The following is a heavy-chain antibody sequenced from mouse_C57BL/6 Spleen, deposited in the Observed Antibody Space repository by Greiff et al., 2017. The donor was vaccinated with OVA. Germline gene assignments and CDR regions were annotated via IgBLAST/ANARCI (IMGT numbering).Heavy chain of an antibody. V-gene: IGHV1-69*01. CDR1: GYTFTSYW. CDR3: ARLDYGSRGFAY. D-gene: IGHD1-1*01. J-gene: IGHJ3*01. Sequence: QVQLQQPGAELVMPGASVKLSCKASGYTFTSYWMHWVKQRPGQGLEWIGEIDPSDSYTNYNQKFKGKSTLTVDKSSSTAYMQLSSLTSEDSAVYYCARLDYGSRGFAYWGQGTLVTVSA. CDR2: IDPSDSYT.